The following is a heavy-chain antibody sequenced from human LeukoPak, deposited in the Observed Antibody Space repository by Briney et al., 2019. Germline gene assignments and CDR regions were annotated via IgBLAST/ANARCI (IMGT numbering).Heavy chain of an antibody. V-gene: IGHV3-21*01. CDR1: GFTFSSYS. D-gene: IGHD3-22*01. CDR3: ARDYYDSSGYYHGDY. CDR2: ISSSSSYI. J-gene: IGHJ4*02. Sequence: GGSLRLSCAASGFTFSSYSMNWVRQAPGKGLEWVSSISSSSSYIFYADSVKGRFTISRDNAKNSLYLQMNSLRAEDTAVCYCARDYYDSSGYYHGDYWGQGTLVTVSS.